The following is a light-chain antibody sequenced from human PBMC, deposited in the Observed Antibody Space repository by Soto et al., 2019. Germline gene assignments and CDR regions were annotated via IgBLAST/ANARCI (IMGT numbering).Light chain of an antibody. CDR1: QDIGTW. CDR3: QQYDNSPRT. Sequence: EIELIQSPSTLSSSVGDRVTITCRASQDIGTWLAWYQQKPGKAPKVLIYSASPLEGGVPSRFSGSGSGTEFTLTISSLQSEDFAVYYCQQYDNSPRTFGQGTKVDNK. J-gene: IGKJ1*01. CDR2: SAS. V-gene: IGKV1-5*03.